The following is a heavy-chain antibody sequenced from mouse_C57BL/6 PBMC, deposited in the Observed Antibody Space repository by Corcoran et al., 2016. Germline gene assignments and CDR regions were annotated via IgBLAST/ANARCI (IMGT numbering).Heavy chain of an antibody. CDR2: INTYSGVP. J-gene: IGHJ2*01. V-gene: IGHV9-3*01. CDR1: GYNFTTYG. Sequence: QIQLVQSGPELKKPGETVKISCKASGYNFTTYGMSWVKQAPGKGLKWMGWINTYSGVPTYADDFKGRFAFSLETSASTAYLQINNLKNEDTATYFCARGDYALYYFDYWGQGTTLTVSS. CDR3: ARGDYALYYFDY. D-gene: IGHD2-4*01.